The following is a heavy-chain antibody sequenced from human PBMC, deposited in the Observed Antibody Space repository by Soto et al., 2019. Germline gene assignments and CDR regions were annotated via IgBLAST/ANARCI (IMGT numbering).Heavy chain of an antibody. J-gene: IGHJ4*02. D-gene: IGHD7-27*01. CDR3: ARHTTTWETPVDY. CDR1: GFTVSSNY. CDR2: IYSGGST. Sequence: PGGSLRLSCAASGFTVSSNYMSWVRQAPGKGLEWVSVIYSGGSTYYADSVKGRFTISRDNSKNTLYLQMNSLRAEDTAVYYCARHTTTWETPVDYWGQGTLVTVSS. V-gene: IGHV3-53*01.